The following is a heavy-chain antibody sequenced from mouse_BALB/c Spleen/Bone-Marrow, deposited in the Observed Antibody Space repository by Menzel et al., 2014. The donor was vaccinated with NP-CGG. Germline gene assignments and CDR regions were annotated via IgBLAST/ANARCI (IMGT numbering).Heavy chain of an antibody. J-gene: IGHJ4*01. D-gene: IGHD4-1*01. CDR2: INPGSGGT. CDR1: GYAFSNYL. CDR3: ARCLTRTSALDY. V-gene: IGHV1-54*01. Sequence: GQGVESGAELVRPGTSVKVSCKVSGYAFSNYLLEWVKQRPGKGLEWIGVINPGSGGTDYNEMLRGKATMTADKSSSTAYMQLSSLTYDDSAVYFCARCLTRTSALDYWGQGTSVTVSS.